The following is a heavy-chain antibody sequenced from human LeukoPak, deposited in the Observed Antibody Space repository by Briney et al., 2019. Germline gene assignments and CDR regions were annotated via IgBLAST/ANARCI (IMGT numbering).Heavy chain of an antibody. J-gene: IGHJ6*02. CDR2: ITTSGTTT. CDR1: GFTFNIYE. V-gene: IGHV3-48*03. D-gene: IGHD5/OR15-5a*01. CDR3: ARRSTMTYYAMDV. Sequence: PGGSLRLSCAASGFTFNIYEMNWVRQAPGKGLEWVSYITTSGTTTYYADSVEGRFTISRDNARNSLYLQMNSLRAEDTAVYYCARRSTMTYYAMDVWGQGTTVTVSS.